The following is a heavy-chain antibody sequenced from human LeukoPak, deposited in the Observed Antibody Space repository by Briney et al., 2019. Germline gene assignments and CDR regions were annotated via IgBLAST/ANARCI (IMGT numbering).Heavy chain of an antibody. CDR1: GYTFTSYD. CDR2: MNPNSGNT. Sequence: GASVKVSCKASGYTFTSYDINWVRQATGQGLEWMGWMNPNSGNTGYAQKFQGRVTMTRNTSISTAYMELSSLRSEDTAVYYCATDSGGSGLILTNHDAFDIWGRGTMVTVSS. CDR3: ATDSGGSGLILTNHDAFDI. J-gene: IGHJ3*02. D-gene: IGHD1-26*01. V-gene: IGHV1-8*01.